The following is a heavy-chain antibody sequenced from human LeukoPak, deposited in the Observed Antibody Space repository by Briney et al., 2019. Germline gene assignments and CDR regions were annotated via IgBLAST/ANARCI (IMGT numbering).Heavy chain of an antibody. V-gene: IGHV4-39*07. D-gene: IGHD3-10*01. Sequence: SGTLSLTCTVSGGSISSSSYYWGWIRQPPGKGLEWIGSIYYSGSTYYNPSLKSRVTISVDTSKNQFSLKLSSVTAADTAVYYCARKVRISYYYYMDVWGKGTTVTISS. CDR3: ARKVRISYYYYMDV. CDR1: GGSISSSSYY. CDR2: IYYSGST. J-gene: IGHJ6*03.